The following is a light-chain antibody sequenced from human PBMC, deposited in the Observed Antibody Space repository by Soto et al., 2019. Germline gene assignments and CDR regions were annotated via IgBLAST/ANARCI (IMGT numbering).Light chain of an antibody. J-gene: IGKJ4*01. CDR3: QQRQYWPPLT. CDR2: DTF. CDR1: QSVSNY. Sequence: IVLTQSPATLSLSPGETATLSCRASQSVSNYLAWYQQKPGQAPRLLIYDTFNRATGIPARFSGSGSGTDFTLTISSLEPEDFAVYYCQQRQYWPPLTFGGGTKVEIK. V-gene: IGKV3-11*01.